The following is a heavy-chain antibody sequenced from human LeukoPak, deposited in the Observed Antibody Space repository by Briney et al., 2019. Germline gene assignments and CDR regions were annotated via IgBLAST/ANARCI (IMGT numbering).Heavy chain of an antibody. J-gene: IGHJ4*02. CDR1: GGTFSSYA. D-gene: IGHD2-21*02. Sequence: SVTVSFTASGGTFSSYAISWVRQAPGQGLEWMGGIIPIFGTANYAQKFQGRVTITADESTSTAYMELSSLRSEDTAVYYCARESAYCGGDCYLMAYYWGQGTLVTVSS. CDR2: IIPIFGTA. CDR3: ARESAYCGGDCYLMAYY. V-gene: IGHV1-69*01.